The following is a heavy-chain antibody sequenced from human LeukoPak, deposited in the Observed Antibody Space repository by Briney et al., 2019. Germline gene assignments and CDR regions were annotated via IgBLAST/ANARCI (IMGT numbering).Heavy chain of an antibody. V-gene: IGHV1-24*01. J-gene: IGHJ4*02. CDR2: FDPEDGET. D-gene: IGHD6-13*01. Sequence: ASVKVSCKVSGYTLTELSMHWVRQAPGKGREWMGGFDPEDGETIYAQKFQGRVTMTEDTSTDTAYMELRSLRSEDTAVYYCATPSTYSSSWYFDYWGQGTLVTVSS. CDR1: GYTLTELS. CDR3: ATPSTYSSSWYFDY.